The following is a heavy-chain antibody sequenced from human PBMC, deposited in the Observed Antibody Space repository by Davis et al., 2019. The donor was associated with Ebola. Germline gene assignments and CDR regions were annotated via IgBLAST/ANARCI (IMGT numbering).Heavy chain of an antibody. CDR2: ISSSTSTI. V-gene: IGHV3-48*02. J-gene: IGHJ3*02. D-gene: IGHD1-26*01. CDR3: ARDSHWELRAFDI. Sequence: GESLKISCAASGFTFSSYSMNWVRQAPGKGLEWVSYISSSTSTIFYADSVKGRITISRDNAKSSLYLQMNSLRDEDTAVYYCARDSHWELRAFDIWGQGTMVTVSS. CDR1: GFTFSSYS.